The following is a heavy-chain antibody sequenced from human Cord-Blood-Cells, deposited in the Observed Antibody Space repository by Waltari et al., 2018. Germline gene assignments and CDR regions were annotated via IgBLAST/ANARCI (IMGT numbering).Heavy chain of an antibody. CDR2: IFSYDEK. J-gene: IGHJ3*02. D-gene: IGHD1-26*01. CDR1: GSSLINAGMD. Sequence: QVTLKESGPVLVKSTETLPLTCTVSGSSLINAGMDVSLTRQPPEKALEWLAHIFSYDEKSYSTSLKSRLTISKDTSKSQVVLTMTNMDPVDTATYYCARIRVGSYYAFDIWGQGTMVTVSS. V-gene: IGHV2-26*01. CDR3: ARIRVGSYYAFDI.